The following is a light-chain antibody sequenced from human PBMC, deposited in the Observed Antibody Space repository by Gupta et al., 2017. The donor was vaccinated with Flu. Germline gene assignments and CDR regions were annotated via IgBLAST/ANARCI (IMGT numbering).Light chain of an antibody. V-gene: IGKV3-20*01. CDR1: QSVSSSY. CDR2: GAS. Sequence: IVLTHSPAPLSLSPGERATLSCRASQSVSSSYLAWYQQKPGQAPRLLIYGASSRATGIPDRFSVSGSGTDFTLTISRLEPEDFAVYYCQKDGSSPYSFGQGTKLEIK. CDR3: QKDGSSPYS. J-gene: IGKJ2*03.